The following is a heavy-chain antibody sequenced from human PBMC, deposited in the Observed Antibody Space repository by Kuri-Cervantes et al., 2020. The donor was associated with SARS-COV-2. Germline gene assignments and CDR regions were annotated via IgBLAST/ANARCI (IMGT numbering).Heavy chain of an antibody. D-gene: IGHD2-2*01. Sequence: GESLKISCAASGFTFSSYAMSWVRQAPGKGLEWVSAISGSGGSTYYADSVEGRFTISRDNSKNTLYLQMNSLRAEDTAVYYCASEMENGPGDGLVVPAAIDYWGQGTLVTVSS. CDR1: GFTFSSYA. CDR3: ASEMENGPGDGLVVPAAIDY. CDR2: ISGSGGST. V-gene: IGHV3-23*01. J-gene: IGHJ4*02.